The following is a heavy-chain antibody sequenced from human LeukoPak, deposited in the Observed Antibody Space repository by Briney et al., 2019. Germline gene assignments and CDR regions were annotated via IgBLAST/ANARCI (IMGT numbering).Heavy chain of an antibody. D-gene: IGHD1-1*01. CDR1: GFTFTNAW. CDR2: IKSKTDGGPT. J-gene: IGHJ4*02. V-gene: IGHV3-15*01. CDR3: TTVISTLYY. Sequence: GGSLRLSCAASGFTFTNAWLTWVRQAPGKGLDWVGRIKSKTDGGPTDYAPPVKGRFTISRDDSKNTLYLQMNSLKTEDTAVYYCTTVISTLYYWGQGTLVTVSS.